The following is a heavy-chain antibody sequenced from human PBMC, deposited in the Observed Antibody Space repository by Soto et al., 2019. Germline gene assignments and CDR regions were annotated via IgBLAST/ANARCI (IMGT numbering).Heavy chain of an antibody. J-gene: IGHJ4*02. CDR2: IIPILGIA. CDR1: GGTFSSYT. CDR3: AKERIPDIDYDFWSGLSDEY. Sequence: GASVKVSCKASGGTFSSYTISWVRQAPGQGLEWMGRIIPILGIANYAQKFRGRVTITADKSTSTAYMELSSLRSEDTAVYYCAKERIPDIDYDFWSGLSDEYWGQGTLVTVSS. V-gene: IGHV1-69*04. D-gene: IGHD3-3*01.